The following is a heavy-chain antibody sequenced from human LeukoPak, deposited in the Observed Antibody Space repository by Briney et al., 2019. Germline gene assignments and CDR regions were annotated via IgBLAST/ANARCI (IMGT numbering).Heavy chain of an antibody. CDR1: GFTFSSYW. CDR2: INTDGSST. D-gene: IGHD3-10*01. V-gene: IGHV3-74*01. J-gene: IGHJ5*02. Sequence: GGSLRLSRAASGFTFSSYWMHWVRQAPGKGLVWVSRINTDGSSTSYADSVKGRFTISRDNAKNTLYLQMNSLRAEDTAVYYCARDPSLLGFGELLPWGQGTLVTDSS. CDR3: ARDPSLLGFGELLP.